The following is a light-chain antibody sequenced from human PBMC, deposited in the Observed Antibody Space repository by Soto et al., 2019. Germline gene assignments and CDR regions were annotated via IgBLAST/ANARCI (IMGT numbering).Light chain of an antibody. CDR3: SSYAASNNFYFV. Sequence: QSVLTQPPSASGSPGQSVTISCTGTSSDVGGYNYVSWYQQYPGRAPTLMIYEVTKRPSGVPDRFSGSKSGNTASLTVSGLQAADEADYYCSSYAASNNFYFVFGGGTKVTVL. CDR2: EVT. V-gene: IGLV2-8*01. CDR1: SSDVGGYNY. J-gene: IGLJ3*02.